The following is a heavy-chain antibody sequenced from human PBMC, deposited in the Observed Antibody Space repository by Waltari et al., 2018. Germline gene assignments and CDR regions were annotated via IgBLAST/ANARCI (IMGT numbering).Heavy chain of an antibody. CDR2: ISHLGST. J-gene: IGHJ6*02. Sequence: QVQLQESCTGLVTPSQTLSLTCTVSGGSISSGGCYWSWRRQHPGKGMEWIGYISHLGSTYYIPALTSRVTLSVERSKNQFSLKLSSVTAADTAVYYCARDYGSDYGMDVWGQGTTVTVSS. V-gene: IGHV4-30-2*01. D-gene: IGHD3-10*01. CDR1: GGSISSGGCY. CDR3: ARDYGSDYGMDV.